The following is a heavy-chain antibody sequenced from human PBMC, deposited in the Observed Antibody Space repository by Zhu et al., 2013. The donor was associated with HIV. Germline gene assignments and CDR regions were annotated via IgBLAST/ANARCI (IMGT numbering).Heavy chain of an antibody. V-gene: IGHV1-69*06. D-gene: IGHD1-1*01. J-gene: IGHJ4*02. Sequence: QVKLVQSGAEVKKPGSPVRVSCTSSGGNFSTFPISWVRQAPGQGLEWMGGIIPLFGSATYAQKFQGRVTMTEDTSTDTAYMELSSLRSEDTAVYYCANLFDYRDGLQLGGDYWGQGTLVTVSS. CDR3: ANLFDYRDGLQLGGDY. CDR1: GGNFSTFP. CDR2: IIPLFGSA.